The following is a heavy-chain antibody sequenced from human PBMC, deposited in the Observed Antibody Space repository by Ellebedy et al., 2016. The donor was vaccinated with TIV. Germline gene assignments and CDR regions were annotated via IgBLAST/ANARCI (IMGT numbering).Heavy chain of an antibody. V-gene: IGHV3-30-3*01. CDR2: ISYDGNSK. CDR3: ARSGEHDT. Sequence: PGGSLRLSCAASGFTFSSYAMHWVRQAPGKGLEWVAVISYDGNSKYYADSVKGRFTISRDNSMTTLYLEMNSLRAEDTAVYYCARSGEHDTWGQGTLVTVSS. CDR1: GFTFSSYA. D-gene: IGHD1-26*01. J-gene: IGHJ5*02.